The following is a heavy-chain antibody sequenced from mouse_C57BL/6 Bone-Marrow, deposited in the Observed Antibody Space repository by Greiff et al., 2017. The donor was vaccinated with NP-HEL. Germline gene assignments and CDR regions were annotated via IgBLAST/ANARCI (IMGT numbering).Heavy chain of an antibody. CDR1: GFSFNTYA. Sequence: EVKLVESGGGLVQPKGSLKLSCAASGFSFNTYAMNWVRQAPGKGLEWVARIRSKSNNYATYYADSVKDRFTISRDDSESMLYLQMNNLKTEDTAMYYCVRHEGYYYGSSYVSSWFAYWGQGTLVTVSA. CDR2: IRSKSNNYAT. V-gene: IGHV10-1*01. CDR3: VRHEGYYYGSSYVSSWFAY. J-gene: IGHJ3*01. D-gene: IGHD1-1*01.